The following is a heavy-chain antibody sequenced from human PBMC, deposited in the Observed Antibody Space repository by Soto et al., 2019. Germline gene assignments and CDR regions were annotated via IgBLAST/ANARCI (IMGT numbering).Heavy chain of an antibody. J-gene: IGHJ6*02. CDR2: IIPILGIA. Sequence: QVQLVQSGAEVKKPGSSVKVSCKASGGTFSSYTISWVRQAPGQGREWMGRIIPILGIANYAQKFQGRVTINADKATSTAYMELSSLRSEDTAVYYCARTSCSGGSCSGQTSYYYGMDVWGQGTTVTVSS. D-gene: IGHD2-15*01. CDR3: ARTSCSGGSCSGQTSYYYGMDV. V-gene: IGHV1-69*02. CDR1: GGTFSSYT.